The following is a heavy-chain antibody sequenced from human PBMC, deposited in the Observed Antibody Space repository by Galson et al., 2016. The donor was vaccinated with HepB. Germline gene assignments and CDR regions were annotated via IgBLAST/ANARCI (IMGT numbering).Heavy chain of an antibody. CDR3: ARGRRSGCSSTSCYPFDY. CDR1: EFTFSGYA. CDR2: ISGSGSST. D-gene: IGHD2-2*01. Sequence: SLRLSCAVSEFTFSGYAMNWVRQAPGKGLEWVSAISGSGSSTYCADSVKGRFTISRDKSSNTLYLQMNTLIAEDTAVYYCARGRRSGCSSTSCYPFDYWGQGTLVTVSS. J-gene: IGHJ4*02. V-gene: IGHV3-23*01.